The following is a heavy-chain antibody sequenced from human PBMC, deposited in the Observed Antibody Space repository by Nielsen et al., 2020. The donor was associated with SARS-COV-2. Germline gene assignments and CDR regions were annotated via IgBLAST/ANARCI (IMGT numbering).Heavy chain of an antibody. CDR2: IYPGDSDT. CDR3: ARQDATGQALNY. J-gene: IGHJ4*02. D-gene: IGHD1-14*01. Sequence: GESLKISCRGSEYTFANYWIAWVRQMPGKGLEWMGIIYPGDSDTRYSPSFQGQVTISADKSTDTAFLQWRSLKASDTAIYYCARQDATGQALNYWGQGALVTVSS. V-gene: IGHV5-51*01. CDR1: EYTFANYW.